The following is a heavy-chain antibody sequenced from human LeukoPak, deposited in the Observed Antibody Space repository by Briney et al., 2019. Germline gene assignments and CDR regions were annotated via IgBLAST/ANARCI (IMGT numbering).Heavy chain of an antibody. CDR2: IRSKARGGTT. D-gene: IGHD2-21*01. V-gene: IGHV3-15*01. Sequence: GGSLRLSCAASGFTFTYAWMSWVRQAPGEGLEWVGRIRSKARGGTTDYAAPVKDRFSISRDDSKNMLYLQMNSLKTEDTAVYYCITVSEVVIAILPGNVWGQGTTVTVSS. CDR1: GFTFTYAW. CDR3: ITVSEVVIAILPGNV. J-gene: IGHJ3*01.